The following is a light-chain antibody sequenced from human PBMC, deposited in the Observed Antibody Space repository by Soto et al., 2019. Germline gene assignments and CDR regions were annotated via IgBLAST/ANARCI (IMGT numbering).Light chain of an antibody. Sequence: MTQSPATLSVSPGGRATLSCRASQGISSYLAWYQQKPGKAPKLLIYDASSLESGVPSRFSGSGSGTEFTLTISSLQPDDFATYYCQQYNSYSPWTFGQGTKVDIK. CDR3: QQYNSYSPWT. V-gene: IGKV1-5*01. CDR1: QGISSY. J-gene: IGKJ1*01. CDR2: DAS.